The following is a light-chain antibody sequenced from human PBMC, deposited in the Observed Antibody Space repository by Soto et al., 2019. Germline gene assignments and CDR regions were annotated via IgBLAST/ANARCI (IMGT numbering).Light chain of an antibody. V-gene: IGLV2-14*01. J-gene: IGLJ2*01. CDR1: SSDVGGYKY. Sequence: QSVLTQPASVSGSPGQSITISCTGTSSDVGGYKYVSWYQQHPGKAPKLMIYDVSSRPSGVSNRFSGSKSGNTASLTISGLQAEDEADYYCSSYTSSSTKVFGGGTQLTVL. CDR3: SSYTSSSTKV. CDR2: DVS.